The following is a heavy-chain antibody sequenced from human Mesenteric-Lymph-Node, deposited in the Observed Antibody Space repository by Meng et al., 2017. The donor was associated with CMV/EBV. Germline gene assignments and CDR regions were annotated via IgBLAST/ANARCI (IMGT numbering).Heavy chain of an antibody. V-gene: IGHV1-69*10. CDR3: ARSVKWNPLDF. Sequence: SVKVSCQASGGTFSSYAISWVRQAPGQGLEWMGGIIPILGIANYAQKFQGRVIMTTNTSINTPYMELSSLRSEDTAVYYCARSVKWNPLDFWGQGTLVTVSS. D-gene: IGHD1-26*01. CDR2: IIPILGIA. CDR1: GGTFSSYA. J-gene: IGHJ4*02.